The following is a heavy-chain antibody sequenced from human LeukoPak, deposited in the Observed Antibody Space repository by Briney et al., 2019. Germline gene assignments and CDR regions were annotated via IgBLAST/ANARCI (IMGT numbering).Heavy chain of an antibody. V-gene: IGHV4-34*01. J-gene: IGHJ4*02. CDR2: INHSGST. CDR3: ARDDGVLRYFDWLSPFDY. Sequence: IPSETLSLTCTVSGGSISSYYWSWIRQPAGKGLEWIGEINHSGSTNYNPSLKSRVTISVDTSKNQFSLKLNSVTAADTAVYYCARDDGVLRYFDWLSPFDYWGQGTLVTVSS. CDR1: GGSISSYY. D-gene: IGHD3-9*01.